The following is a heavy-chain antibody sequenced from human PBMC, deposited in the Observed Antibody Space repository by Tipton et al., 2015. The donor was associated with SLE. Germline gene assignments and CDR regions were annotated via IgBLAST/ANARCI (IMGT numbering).Heavy chain of an antibody. Sequence: SLRLSCAASGFPFSSFAMSWVRQAPGKGLECVSTIYIGGSTHYADTVKGRFTISRDNSKNTLYLDMNNLRPEDTAVYYCARDRSRWATPYWFFDLWGPGTLVTVSS. CDR1: GFPFSSFA. J-gene: IGHJ2*01. CDR3: ARDRSRWATPYWFFDL. D-gene: IGHD1-26*01. CDR2: IYIGGST. V-gene: IGHV3-23*03.